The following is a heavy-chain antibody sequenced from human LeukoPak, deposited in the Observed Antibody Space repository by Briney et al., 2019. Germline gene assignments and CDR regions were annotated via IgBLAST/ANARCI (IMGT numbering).Heavy chain of an antibody. CDR2: IFPRTSEV. Sequence: GESLKISCKDGGNTFGTYWGGWVRQMPGKGLEYMGIIFPRTSEVRYGPAFQGQVTISADKSLSTAYLQWTGLKASDTAMYYCARHTGRPQAGWFDPWGQGTLVTVSA. CDR3: ARHTGRPQAGWFDP. D-gene: IGHD3-10*01. CDR1: GNTFGTYW. V-gene: IGHV5-51*01. J-gene: IGHJ5*02.